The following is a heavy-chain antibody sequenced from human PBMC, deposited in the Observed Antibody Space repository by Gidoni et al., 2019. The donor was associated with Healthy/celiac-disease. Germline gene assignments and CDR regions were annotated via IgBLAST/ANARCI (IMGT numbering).Heavy chain of an antibody. CDR1: GFTFSDYY. Sequence: QVQLVESGGGLVKPGGSLRLSCAASGFTFSDYYMSWIRQAPGKGLEWVSYISSSSSYTNYADSVKGRFTISRDNAKNSLYLQMNSLRAEDTAVYYCARISITDYYDSSGPPDYWGQGTLVTVSS. CDR3: ARISITDYYDSSGPPDY. V-gene: IGHV3-11*06. CDR2: ISSSSSYT. J-gene: IGHJ4*02. D-gene: IGHD3-22*01.